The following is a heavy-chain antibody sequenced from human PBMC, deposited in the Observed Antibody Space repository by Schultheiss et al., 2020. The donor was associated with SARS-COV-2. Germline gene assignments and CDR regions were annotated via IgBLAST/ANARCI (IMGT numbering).Heavy chain of an antibody. Sequence: SETLSLTCAVYGGSFSGDSWSWLRQPPGKGLEWIGEIIHSGSTNYNPSLKSRVTISVATSKNQFSLKLSSVTAADTAVYYCARGLHTAMVYWYFDLWGRGTLVTVSS. CDR2: IIHSGST. CDR3: ARGLHTAMVYWYFDL. D-gene: IGHD5-18*01. V-gene: IGHV4-34*01. J-gene: IGHJ2*01. CDR1: GGSFSGDS.